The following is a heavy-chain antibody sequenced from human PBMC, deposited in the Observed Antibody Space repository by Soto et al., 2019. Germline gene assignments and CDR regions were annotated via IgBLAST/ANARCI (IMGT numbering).Heavy chain of an antibody. D-gene: IGHD6-6*01. CDR3: ARAEGSYSSSSFGGH. V-gene: IGHV3-21*01. Sequence: GGSLRLSCAASGFTFRSYTMHWVRQAPGKGLEWVSSITGSSSYTYYADSLRGRFTISRDNAQNSLYLQFNSLRAEDTAVYYCARAEGSYSSSSFGGHWGRGTLVTVSS. CDR2: ITGSSSYT. CDR1: GFTFRSYT. J-gene: IGHJ4*02.